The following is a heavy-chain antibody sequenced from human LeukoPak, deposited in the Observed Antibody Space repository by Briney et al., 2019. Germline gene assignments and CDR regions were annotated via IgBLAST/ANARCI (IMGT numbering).Heavy chain of an antibody. Sequence: SVKVSCKASGGTFSSYAIGWVRQAPGQGLEWMGRIIPILGIANYAQKFQGRVTITADKSTSTAYMELSSLRSEDTAVYYCATLSYCSGGSCYGWFDPWGQGTLVTVSS. D-gene: IGHD2-15*01. CDR3: ATLSYCSGGSCYGWFDP. V-gene: IGHV1-69*04. CDR2: IIPILGIA. J-gene: IGHJ5*02. CDR1: GGTFSSYA.